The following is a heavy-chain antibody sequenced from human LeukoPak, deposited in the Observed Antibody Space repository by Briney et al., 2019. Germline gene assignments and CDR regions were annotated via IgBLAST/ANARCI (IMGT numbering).Heavy chain of an antibody. Sequence: GGSLRLSCAASGFTFSSYSMNWVRQAPGKGLEWVSSISSSSYIYYADSVKGRFTISRDNAKNSLYLQMNSLRAEDTAVYYCAREYCSGGSCYSGYYFDYWGQGTLVTVSS. CDR2: ISSSSYI. D-gene: IGHD2-15*01. J-gene: IGHJ4*02. CDR1: GFTFSSYS. CDR3: AREYCSGGSCYSGYYFDY. V-gene: IGHV3-21*04.